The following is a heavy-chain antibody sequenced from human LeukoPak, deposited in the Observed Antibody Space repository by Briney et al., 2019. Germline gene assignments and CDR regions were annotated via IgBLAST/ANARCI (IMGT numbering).Heavy chain of an antibody. CDR2: IKHDGGEK. V-gene: IGHV3-7*01. CDR3: TRSGIYSSAWSDY. Sequence: PGGSLRLSCAASGFIFSSYWMSWVRQAPGKGLEWVANIKHDGGEKYYVDSVKGRFTISRDDAKNTVYLQMNSLRDEDTAVYYCTRSGIYSSAWSDYWGQGILVTVSS. J-gene: IGHJ4*02. D-gene: IGHD6-19*01. CDR1: GFIFSSYW.